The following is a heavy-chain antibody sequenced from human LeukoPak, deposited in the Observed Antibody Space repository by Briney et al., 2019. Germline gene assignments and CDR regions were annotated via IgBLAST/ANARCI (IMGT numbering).Heavy chain of an antibody. CDR2: IIPIFGTA. Sequence: ASVKFSCKASGGTFSSYAISWVRQAPGQGLEWMGGIIPIFGTANYAQKFQGRVTITTDESTSTAYMELSSLRAEDTAVYYCAKAPVSSSSQNWFDPWGQGTLVTVSS. V-gene: IGHV1-69*05. J-gene: IGHJ5*02. CDR1: GGTFSSYA. D-gene: IGHD6-13*01. CDR3: AKAPVSSSSQNWFDP.